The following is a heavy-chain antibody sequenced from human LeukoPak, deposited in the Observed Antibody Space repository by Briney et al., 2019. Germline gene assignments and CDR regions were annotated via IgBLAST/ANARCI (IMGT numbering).Heavy chain of an antibody. D-gene: IGHD6-19*01. CDR2: INSDGSST. V-gene: IGHV3-74*01. Sequence: GGSLRLSCAASGFTFSSYWMHWVRQAPGKGLVWVSRINSDGSSTSYADSVKGRFTISRDNAKNTLYLQMNSLRAEDTAVYYCARDYGSSASYNWFDPWGQGTLVTVSS. CDR1: GFTFSSYW. CDR3: ARDYGSSASYNWFDP. J-gene: IGHJ5*02.